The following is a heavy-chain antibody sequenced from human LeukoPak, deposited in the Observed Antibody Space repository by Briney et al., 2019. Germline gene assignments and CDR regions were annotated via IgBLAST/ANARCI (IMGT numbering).Heavy chain of an antibody. Sequence: GGSLRLSCAASGLHFSEYYVSWLRQPRGKGLEWVSYISSSGSTIYYADSVKGRFTISRDNAKNSLYLQMNSLRAEDTAMYFCARVALDWFDPWGQGTLVTVSS. D-gene: IGHD3-16*02. J-gene: IGHJ5*02. CDR1: GLHFSEYY. V-gene: IGHV3-11*01. CDR3: ARVALDWFDP. CDR2: ISSSGSTI.